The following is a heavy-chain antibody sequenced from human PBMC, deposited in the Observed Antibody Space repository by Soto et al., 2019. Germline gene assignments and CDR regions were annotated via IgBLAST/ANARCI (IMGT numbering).Heavy chain of an antibody. CDR2: MYYSGST. J-gene: IGHJ4*02. Sequence: QLQLQESGPGLVKPSETLSLTCTVSGASITTSYYWGWIRQPPGKGLEWIGDMYYSGSTYYNPSLKSRVTMSVDTSKNQFSLNLSSVTAADTAVYYCVRRSGGTYLILGYWGQGTQVTVSS. D-gene: IGHD3-10*01. CDR3: VRRSGGTYLILGY. V-gene: IGHV4-39*01. CDR1: GASITTSYY.